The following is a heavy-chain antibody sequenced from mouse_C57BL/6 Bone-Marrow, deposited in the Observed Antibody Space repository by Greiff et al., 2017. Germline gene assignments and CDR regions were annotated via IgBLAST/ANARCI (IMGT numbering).Heavy chain of an antibody. J-gene: IGHJ3*01. CDR1: GYTFTSSG. CDR2: IYPRSGNT. V-gene: IGHV1-81*01. CDR3: ARPVYYGNYGGCAY. Sequence: VQLQQSGAELARPGASVKLSCKASGYTFTSSGISWVKQRTGQGLEWIGEIYPRSGNTYSNEKFKGKATLTAEKSSSTAYMELRRLTTEDSAVYYCARPVYYGNYGGCAYRGEGKLVTASA. D-gene: IGHD2-1*01.